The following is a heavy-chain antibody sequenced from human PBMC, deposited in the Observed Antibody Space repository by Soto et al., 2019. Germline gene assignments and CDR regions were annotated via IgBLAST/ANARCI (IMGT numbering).Heavy chain of an antibody. CDR2: ISGSGGST. D-gene: IGHD4-17*01. V-gene: IGHV3-23*01. CDR1: GFTFSSYA. J-gene: IGHJ4*02. CDR3: AKDISGLTVTTENY. Sequence: HPGGSLRLSCAASGFTFSSYAMSWVRQAPGKGLEWVSSISGSGGSTYYADSVKGRFTISRDNSKNTLYLQMNSLRAEDTAVYYCAKDISGLTVTTENYWGQGTLVTVSX.